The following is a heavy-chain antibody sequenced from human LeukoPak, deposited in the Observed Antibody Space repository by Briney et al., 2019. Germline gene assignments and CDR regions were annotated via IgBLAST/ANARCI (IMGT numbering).Heavy chain of an antibody. CDR2: INQDGNEK. Sequence: GGSLRLSCAASGFTFSTYWMIWVRQAPEKGLEWVATINQDGNEKYYVDSVKGRFTISRDNAKNSLYLQMNSLRAEDTAVYYCATSDSGWYDYWGQGTLVTVSS. V-gene: IGHV3-7*01. J-gene: IGHJ4*02. D-gene: IGHD6-19*01. CDR3: ATSDSGWYDY. CDR1: GFTFSTYW.